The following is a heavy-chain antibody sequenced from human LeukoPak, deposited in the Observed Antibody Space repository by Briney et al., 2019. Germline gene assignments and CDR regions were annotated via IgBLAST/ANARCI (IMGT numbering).Heavy chain of an antibody. D-gene: IGHD1-14*01. CDR2: ILENGSYQ. Sequence: PGRSLRLSCAASGFTFSNYIMHWVRQAPGKGLDWVAVILENGSYQYYADSVKGGFTISRDNSKNTLFLQMNSLRDEDTAIYYCARVQGGGFRTADYWGQGTLVAVSS. J-gene: IGHJ4*02. CDR1: GFTFSNYI. V-gene: IGHV3-30*04. CDR3: ARVQGGGFRTADY.